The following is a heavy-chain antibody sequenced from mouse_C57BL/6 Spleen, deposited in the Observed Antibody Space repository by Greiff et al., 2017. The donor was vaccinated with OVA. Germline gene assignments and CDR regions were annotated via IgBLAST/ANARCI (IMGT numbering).Heavy chain of an antibody. Sequence: VKVVESGPGLVQPSQSLSITCTVSGFTLTSYGVHWVRQSPGKGLEWLGVIWSGGSTDYNAAFISRLSISKDNSKSQVFFKMNSLQADDTAIYYCARSYGSSYVHFDYWGQGTTLTVSS. CDR2: IWSGGST. CDR3: ARSYGSSYVHFDY. J-gene: IGHJ2*01. D-gene: IGHD1-1*01. CDR1: GFTLTSYG. V-gene: IGHV2-2*01.